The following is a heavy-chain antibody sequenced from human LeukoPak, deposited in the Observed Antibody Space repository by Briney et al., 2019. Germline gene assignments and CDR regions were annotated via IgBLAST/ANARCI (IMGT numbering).Heavy chain of an antibody. Sequence: GGSLRLSCAASGFTFSSYEMNWVRQAPGKGLEWVSYIGSSGSTIYYADSVKGRFTISRDNAKNSLYLQMNSLRAEDTAVYYCARIPNYYYYMDVWGKGTTVTISS. J-gene: IGHJ6*03. CDR2: IGSSGSTI. V-gene: IGHV3-48*03. CDR1: GFTFSSYE. D-gene: IGHD2-2*02. CDR3: ARIPNYYYYMDV.